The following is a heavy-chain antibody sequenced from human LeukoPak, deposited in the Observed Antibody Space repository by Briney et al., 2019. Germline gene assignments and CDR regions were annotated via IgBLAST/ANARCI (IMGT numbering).Heavy chain of an antibody. CDR2: INPYSGGT. J-gene: IGHJ4*02. CDR3: AQLDVNAGNSHY. CDR1: GYTFTGYY. D-gene: IGHD4-23*01. Sequence: ASVKVSCKASGYTFTGYYMHWVRQAPGQGLEWMGWINPYSGGTNYAQKFQGRVTMTRDTSISTAYMELSRLRSDDTAVYYCAQLDVNAGNSHYWGLGTLVTVSS. V-gene: IGHV1-2*02.